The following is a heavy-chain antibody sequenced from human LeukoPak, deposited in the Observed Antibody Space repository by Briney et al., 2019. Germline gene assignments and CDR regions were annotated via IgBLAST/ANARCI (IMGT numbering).Heavy chain of an antibody. V-gene: IGHV4-59*12. Sequence: PSETLSLTCAVYGGSFSGYYWSWIRQPPGKGLEWIGYIYYSGTANYNPSLKSRVTISVDTSKNQFSLKLSSVTAADTAVYYCARERLDYYDSSGYYFPLDYWGQGTLVTVSS. CDR3: ARERLDYYDSSGYYFPLDY. CDR1: GGSFSGYY. J-gene: IGHJ4*02. CDR2: IYYSGTA. D-gene: IGHD3-22*01.